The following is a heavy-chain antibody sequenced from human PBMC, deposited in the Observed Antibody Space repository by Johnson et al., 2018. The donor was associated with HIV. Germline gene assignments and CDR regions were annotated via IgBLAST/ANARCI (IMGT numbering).Heavy chain of an antibody. Sequence: VRLVETGGGLIQPGGSLRLSCAASGFTVSSNYMNWVRQAPGKGLEWVSVIYSGGSTYYADSVKGRFTISRDNSKNTLYLQMNSRRVEDTAVYYCARDGESQQLPLGDAFDFWGQGTMVTVSS. CDR2: IYSGGST. CDR3: ARDGESQQLPLGDAFDF. V-gene: IGHV3-53*02. J-gene: IGHJ3*01. D-gene: IGHD6-13*01. CDR1: GFTVSSNY.